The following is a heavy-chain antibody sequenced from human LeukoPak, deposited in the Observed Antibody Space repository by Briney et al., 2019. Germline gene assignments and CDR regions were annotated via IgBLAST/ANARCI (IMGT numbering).Heavy chain of an antibody. CDR3: AKDSTYDSSHSCFDY. J-gene: IGHJ4*02. D-gene: IGHD3-22*01. V-gene: IGHV3-23*01. CDR2: ISGSGGST. CDR1: GFTFSSYA. Sequence: GGSLRLSCAASGFTFSSYAMSWVRQAPGKGLEWVSAISGSGGSTYYADSVKGRFTISRDNSKNTLYLQMNSLRAEDTAVYYCAKDSTYDSSHSCFDYWGQGTLVTVSS.